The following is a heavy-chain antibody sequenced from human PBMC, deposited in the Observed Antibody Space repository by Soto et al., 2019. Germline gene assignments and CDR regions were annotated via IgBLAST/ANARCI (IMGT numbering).Heavy chain of an antibody. D-gene: IGHD6-19*01. CDR2: IIPILGIA. CDR1: GGTFSSYT. CDR3: ARGPGIAVAGNQYGY. V-gene: IGHV1-69*02. J-gene: IGHJ4*02. Sequence: ASVKVSCKASGGTFSSYTISWVRQAPGQGLEWMGRIIPILGIANYAQKFQGRVTITADKSTSTAYMELSSLRSEDTAVYYCARGPGIAVAGNQYGYWGQGTLVTVSS.